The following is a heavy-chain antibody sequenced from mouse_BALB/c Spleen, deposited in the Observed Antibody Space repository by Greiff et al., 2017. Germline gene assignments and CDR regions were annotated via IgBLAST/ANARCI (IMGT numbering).Heavy chain of an antibody. CDR3: ARHPGAFDY. CDR2: ISNGGGSN. CDR1: GFTFSSYT. Sequence: EVNVVESGGGLVQPGGSLKLSCAASGFTFSSYTMSWVRQTPEKRLEWVAYISNGGGSNYYPDTVKGRFTISRDNAKNTLYLQMSSLKSEDTAMYYCARHPGAFDYWGQGTTLTVSS. V-gene: IGHV5-12-2*01. J-gene: IGHJ2*01.